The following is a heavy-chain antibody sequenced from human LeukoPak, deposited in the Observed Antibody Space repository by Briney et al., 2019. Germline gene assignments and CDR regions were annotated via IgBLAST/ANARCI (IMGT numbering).Heavy chain of an antibody. CDR3: ARITAAGGYYYYMDV. V-gene: IGHV4-4*09. CDR2: IYTSGST. CDR1: GGSISSYY. J-gene: IGHJ6*03. D-gene: IGHD2-2*01. Sequence: SETLSLTCTVSGGSISSYYWSWIRQPPGKGLEWIGYIYTSGSTNYNPSLKSRVTISVDTSKNQFSLKLSSVTAADTAVYYCARITAAGGYYYYMDVWGKGTTVTVSS.